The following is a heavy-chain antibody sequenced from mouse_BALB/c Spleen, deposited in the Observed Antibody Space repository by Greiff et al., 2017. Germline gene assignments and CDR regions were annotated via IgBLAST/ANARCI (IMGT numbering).Heavy chain of an antibody. CDR2: ISSGGGST. Sequence: EVQVVESGGGLVKPGGSLKLSCAASGFAFSSYDMSWVRQTPEKRLEWVAYISSGGGSTYYPDTVKGRFTISRDNAKNTLYLQMSSLKSEDTAMYYCARLYYYGSSPYFDYWGQGTTLTVSS. CDR3: ARLYYYGSSPYFDY. D-gene: IGHD1-1*01. CDR1: GFAFSSYD. J-gene: IGHJ2*01. V-gene: IGHV5-12-1*01.